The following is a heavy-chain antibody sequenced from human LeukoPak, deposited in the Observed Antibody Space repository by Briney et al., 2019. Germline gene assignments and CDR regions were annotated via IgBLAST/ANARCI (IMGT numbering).Heavy chain of an antibody. CDR2: IIPILGIA. Sequence: SVKVSCKASGYTFTSYDISWVRQAPGQGLEWMGRIIPILGIANYAQKFQDRVTITADKTTSIAYMELSSLKSEDTAVYYCARDLAARLVWGQGTLVTVSS. CDR1: GYTFTSYD. D-gene: IGHD6-6*01. V-gene: IGHV1-69*04. CDR3: ARDLAARLV. J-gene: IGHJ4*02.